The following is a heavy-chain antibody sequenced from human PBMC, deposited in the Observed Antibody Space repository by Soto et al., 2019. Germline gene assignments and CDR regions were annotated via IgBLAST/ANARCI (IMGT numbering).Heavy chain of an antibody. CDR1: GYSFASYW. V-gene: IGHV5-51*01. D-gene: IGHD2-2*01. Sequence: GESLKISCTGVGYSFASYWIAWVRQMPGKGLEWMGLIYPGDSDTRYSPSFQGQVTISANKSITTVYLQWSSLKASDTAMYYCARDYCTTTKCDHWFDPWGQGTLVTVSS. CDR2: IYPGDSDT. CDR3: ARDYCTTTKCDHWFDP. J-gene: IGHJ5*02.